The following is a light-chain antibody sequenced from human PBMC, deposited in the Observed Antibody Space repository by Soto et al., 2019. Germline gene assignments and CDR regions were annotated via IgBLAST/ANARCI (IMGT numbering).Light chain of an antibody. CDR3: QHRRDWPLT. Sequence: EIVLTQSPGTLSLSPGERATLSCRASQSVTITYLGWYQQKPGQAPILLIYGASSRATGIPDRFSGSGSGTDFTLTISRLEPEDFAVYYCQHRRDWPLTFGGGTKVDIK. V-gene: IGKV3D-20*02. CDR2: GAS. J-gene: IGKJ4*02. CDR1: QSVTITY.